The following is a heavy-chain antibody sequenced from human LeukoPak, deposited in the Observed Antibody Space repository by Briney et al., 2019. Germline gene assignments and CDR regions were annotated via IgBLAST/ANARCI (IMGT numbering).Heavy chain of an antibody. CDR1: GGSFSGYY. V-gene: IGHV4-34*01. CDR3: ARGLRDYVWGSYRSNFDY. Sequence: PSETLSLTCAVSGGSFSGYYWSWIRQPPGKGLEWIWEINHSGSTNYNPSLKSRVTISVDTSKNQFSLKLSSVTAADTAVYYCARGLRDYVWGSYRSNFDYWGQGTLVTVSS. D-gene: IGHD3-16*02. J-gene: IGHJ4*02. CDR2: INHSGST.